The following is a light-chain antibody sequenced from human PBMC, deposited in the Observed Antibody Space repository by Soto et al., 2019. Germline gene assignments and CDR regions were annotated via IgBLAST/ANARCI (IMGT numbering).Light chain of an antibody. Sequence: QSALTQPPSASGSPGQSVTISCTGTSSDIGGYNYVSWYQQHPVKAPKLIIYEVSKRPSGVPDRFSGSKSGNTASLTVSGLQAEDEADYYCTSYAGSNNLVFAGGTKVTVL. J-gene: IGLJ3*02. V-gene: IGLV2-8*01. CDR3: TSYAGSNNLV. CDR2: EVS. CDR1: SSDIGGYNY.